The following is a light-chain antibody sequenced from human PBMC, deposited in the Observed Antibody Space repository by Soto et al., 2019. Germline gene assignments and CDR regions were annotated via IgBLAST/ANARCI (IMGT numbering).Light chain of an antibody. CDR1: GSDVGGYNF. CDR2: EVT. Sequence: QSALTQPPSASGSPGQSVTISCTGTGSDVGGYNFVSWYQHHLGKAPKLMIYEVTRRPSGVPDRFSGSKSGNTASLTVSGLLAEDEADYYCASYAGGNQVFGTGTKLTVL. V-gene: IGLV2-8*01. J-gene: IGLJ1*01. CDR3: ASYAGGNQV.